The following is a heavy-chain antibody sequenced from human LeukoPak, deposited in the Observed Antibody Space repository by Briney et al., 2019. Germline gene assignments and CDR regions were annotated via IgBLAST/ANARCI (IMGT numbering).Heavy chain of an antibody. Sequence: GRSLRLSCAASGFTFSSYTMNWVRQAPGKGLEWVSYITGSSSTIYYADSVKGRFTISRDNARNSLFLQMNSLRAEDTAVYYCVANSGSYQVFDYWGQGTLVTVSS. J-gene: IGHJ4*02. V-gene: IGHV3-48*04. CDR1: GFTFSSYT. CDR2: ITGSSSTI. D-gene: IGHD1-26*01. CDR3: VANSGSYQVFDY.